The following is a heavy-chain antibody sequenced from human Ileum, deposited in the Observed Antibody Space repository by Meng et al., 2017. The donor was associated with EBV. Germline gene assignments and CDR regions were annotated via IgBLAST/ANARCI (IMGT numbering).Heavy chain of an antibody. CDR3: ATNTPHHY. V-gene: IGHV3-33*03. CDR2: ISYDGSNK. J-gene: IGHJ4*02. CDR1: VFSCSSSV. Sequence: VVSGVGGVQPGGTLGLSCASFVFSCSSSVMHWGRQAPGKGLEWVALISYDGSNKFYADSLKGRFTISRDNSDNTVSLHINSLRVEDTAVYYCATNTPHHYWGQGTVVTVSS. D-gene: IGHD2-2*02.